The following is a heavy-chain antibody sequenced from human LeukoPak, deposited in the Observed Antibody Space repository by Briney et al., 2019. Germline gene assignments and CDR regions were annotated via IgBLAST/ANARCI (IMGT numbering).Heavy chain of an antibody. CDR1: GYTFTSYG. CDR3: AGEVSYSTV. CDR2: ISAYNGDT. Sequence: ASVTVSRKASGYTFTSYGIRWVRQAPGQGLEWMGLISAYNGDTNYAHKLQGRVTMTTDRSKYKAHVELRIQRSNDTAVYYCAGEVSYSTVWGEGTLVTVSS. D-gene: IGHD1-26*01. J-gene: IGHJ4*02. V-gene: IGHV1-18*01.